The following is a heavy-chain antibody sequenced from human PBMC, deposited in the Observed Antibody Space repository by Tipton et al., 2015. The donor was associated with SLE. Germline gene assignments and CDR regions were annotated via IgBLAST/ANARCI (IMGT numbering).Heavy chain of an antibody. CDR3: ARGTVVTSRGPLDS. D-gene: IGHD2-21*02. J-gene: IGHJ4*02. Sequence: SLRLSCAASGFTFSSYWMSWVRQAPGKGLEWVSRVNTDGRTTSYADSVKGRFTISRDDSKNTLYLQMNSLRAEDTALYYCARGTVVTSRGPLDSWGQGVLVTVSS. V-gene: IGHV3-74*01. CDR2: VNTDGRTT. CDR1: GFTFSSYW.